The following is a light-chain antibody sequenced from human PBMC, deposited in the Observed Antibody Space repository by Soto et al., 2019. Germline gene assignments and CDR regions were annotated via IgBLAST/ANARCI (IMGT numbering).Light chain of an antibody. Sequence: DIQMTQSPSSLSAPVGDRVTISCRASQTIGTSLNWYQHKPGKAPRLLIYAASSLQSGVPSRFSGSGSGTDFTLTISSLQPEDVATYYCQQTYSSPDTFGQGTKLEIK. J-gene: IGKJ2*01. CDR1: QTIGTS. CDR2: AAS. V-gene: IGKV1-39*01. CDR3: QQTYSSPDT.